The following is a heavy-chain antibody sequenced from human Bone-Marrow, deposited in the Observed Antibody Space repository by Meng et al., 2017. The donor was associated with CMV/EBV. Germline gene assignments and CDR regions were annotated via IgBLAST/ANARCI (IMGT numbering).Heavy chain of an antibody. D-gene: IGHD4-17*01. V-gene: IGHV1-18*01. J-gene: IGHJ3*02. CDR2: ISGYNGNT. CDR3: ARDGPDYDDHHDGFGI. CDR1: GYTFTTYG. Sequence: ASVKVSCKASGYTFTTYGISWVRQAPGQGLEWMGWISGYNGNTNNAQKFQGRVTMTTDTSSTTAYMELRSLRSDDTAMYYCARDGPDYDDHHDGFGIWGPGTMVTVSS.